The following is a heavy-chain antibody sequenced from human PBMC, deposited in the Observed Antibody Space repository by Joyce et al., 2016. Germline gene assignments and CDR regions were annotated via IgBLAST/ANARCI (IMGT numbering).Heavy chain of an antibody. CDR3: ARKKYYGSGSYYKYYYYAMDV. CDR1: GFIFSNYT. J-gene: IGHJ6*02. D-gene: IGHD3-10*01. V-gene: IGHV3-48*04. CDR2: NSRSSRTI. Sequence: EVQLVESGGGLVQPGGSLRISCAASGFIFSNYTLMWVRQDPGKGLEWVSHNSRSSRTIYYADSVKGRFTISRNNAKNSLYLQMNSRRAEDTAVYDCARKKYYGSGSYYKYYYYAMDVWGQGTTVTVSS.